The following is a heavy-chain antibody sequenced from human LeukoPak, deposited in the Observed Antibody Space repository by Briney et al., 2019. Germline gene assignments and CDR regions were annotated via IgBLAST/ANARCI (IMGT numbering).Heavy chain of an antibody. Sequence: PSETPSLTCAVYGGSFSGYYWSWIRQPPGKGLEWIGEINHSGSTNYNPSLKSRVTISVDTSKNQFSLKLSSVTAADTAVYYCARRRGVGAANYWGQGTLVTVSS. V-gene: IGHV4-34*01. D-gene: IGHD2-15*01. CDR1: GGSFSGYY. CDR3: ARRRGVGAANY. J-gene: IGHJ4*02. CDR2: INHSGST.